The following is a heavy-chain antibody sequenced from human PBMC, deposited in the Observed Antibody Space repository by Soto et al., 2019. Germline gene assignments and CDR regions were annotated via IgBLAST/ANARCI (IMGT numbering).Heavy chain of an antibody. D-gene: IGHD3-3*01. CDR3: VKGSITIFGVVTPHYYYYGMDV. V-gene: IGHV3-64D*08. J-gene: IGHJ6*02. CDR2: ISSNGGST. Sequence: GGSLRLSCSASGFTFSSYAMHWVRQAPGKGLEYVSAISSNGGSTYYADSVKGRFTISRDNSKNTLYLQMSSLRAEDTAVYYCVKGSITIFGVVTPHYYYYGMDVWGQGTTVTVSS. CDR1: GFTFSSYA.